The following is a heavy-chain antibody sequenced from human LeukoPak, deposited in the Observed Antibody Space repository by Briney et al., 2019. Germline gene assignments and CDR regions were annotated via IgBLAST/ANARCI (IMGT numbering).Heavy chain of an antibody. CDR3: ARRIAAARVGIVY. V-gene: IGHV1-8*01. CDR1: GHTFTSYD. Sequence: ASVKVSCKASGHTFTSYDINWVRQATGQGLEWMGWMNPDSGNTGYAQKFQGRVTMTRNPSISTAYMELSSLTSEDTAVYYCARRIAAARVGIVYWGQGTLVTVSS. CDR2: MNPDSGNT. J-gene: IGHJ4*02. D-gene: IGHD6-13*01.